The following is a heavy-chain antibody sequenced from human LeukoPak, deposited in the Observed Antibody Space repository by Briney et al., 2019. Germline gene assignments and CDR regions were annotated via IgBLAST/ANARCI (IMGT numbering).Heavy chain of an antibody. D-gene: IGHD3-10*02. CDR1: GFTFSKYG. CDR3: AELGITMIGGV. CDR2: INSVGGTI. Sequence: GGSLRLSCAASGFTFSKYGMNWVRQAPGKGLEWVSYINSVGGTIYYADSVKGRFTISRDNAKNSLYLQMNSLRAEDTAVYYCAELGITMIGGVWGKGTTVTISS. V-gene: IGHV3-48*03. J-gene: IGHJ6*04.